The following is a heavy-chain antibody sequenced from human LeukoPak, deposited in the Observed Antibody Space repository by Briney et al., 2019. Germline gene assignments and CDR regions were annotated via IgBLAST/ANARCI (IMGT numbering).Heavy chain of an antibody. CDR2: IIPILGIA. Sequence: GASVKVSCKASGGTFSSYAISWVRQAPGQGLEWMGRIIPILGIANYAQKLQGRVTITADKSTSTAYMELSSLRSEDTAVYYCARAVAGDHATFDYWGQGTLVTVSS. CDR3: ARAVAGDHATFDY. V-gene: IGHV1-69*04. J-gene: IGHJ4*02. D-gene: IGHD6-19*01. CDR1: GGTFSSYA.